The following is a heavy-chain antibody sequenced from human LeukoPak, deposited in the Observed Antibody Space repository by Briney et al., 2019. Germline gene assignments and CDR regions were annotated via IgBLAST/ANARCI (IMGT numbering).Heavy chain of an antibody. CDR1: GFTFSASG. V-gene: IGHV3-73*01. D-gene: IGHD2-2*01. CDR2: IRSKTNTYAT. J-gene: IGHJ4*02. CDR3: TTLHYCSNTSCYLY. Sequence: GGSLRLSCAASGFTFSASGLHWVRQTSGKGLEWVGRIRSKTNTYATAYAASVKGRFTISRDDSKNTAYLQMSSLTTEDTAVYYCTTLHYCSNTSCYLYWGQGTLVTVSS.